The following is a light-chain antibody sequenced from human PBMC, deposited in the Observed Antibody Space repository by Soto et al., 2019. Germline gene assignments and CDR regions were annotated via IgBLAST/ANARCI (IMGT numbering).Light chain of an antibody. CDR2: ETS. V-gene: IGKV3D-20*02. J-gene: IGKJ4*01. CDR3: QQRSNWPPVT. CDR1: QSVSSSH. Sequence: EIVLTQSPGTLSLSPGERATLSCRASQSVSSSHLAWYQQNPGQAPRLLMYETSRRATGIPARFSGSGSGTDSTLTISSLDPEDFAVYYCQQRSNWPPVTFGGGTKVDIK.